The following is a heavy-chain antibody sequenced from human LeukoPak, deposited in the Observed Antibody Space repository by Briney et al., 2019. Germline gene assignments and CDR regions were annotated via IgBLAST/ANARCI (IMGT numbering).Heavy chain of an antibody. CDR1: GGSISSSSYY. CDR2: IYYSGST. V-gene: IGHV4-39*01. D-gene: IGHD4-17*01. J-gene: IGHJ5*02. CDR3: ARHEDTVNYRGLNWFDP. Sequence: PSETLSLTCTVSGGSISSSSYYWGWIRQPPGKGLEWIGSIYYSGSTYYNPSLKSRVTISVDTSKNQFSLKLSSVTAADTAVYYCARHEDTVNYRGLNWFDPWGQGTLVTVSS.